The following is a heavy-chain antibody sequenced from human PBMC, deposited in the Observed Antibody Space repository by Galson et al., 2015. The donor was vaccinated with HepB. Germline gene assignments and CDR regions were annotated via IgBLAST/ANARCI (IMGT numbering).Heavy chain of an antibody. CDR3: AKEEERYYDSSGGFDY. CDR2: ISGTGGSS. Sequence: SLRLSCAASGFTFSGYAMGWVRQAPGKGLEWVSTISGTGGSSQYADSVKGRFTISSDNSKNTLYLQMNSLRAEDTAVYYCAKEEERYYDSSGGFDYWGQGTLVTVSS. V-gene: IGHV3-23*01. D-gene: IGHD3-22*01. J-gene: IGHJ4*02. CDR1: GFTFSGYA.